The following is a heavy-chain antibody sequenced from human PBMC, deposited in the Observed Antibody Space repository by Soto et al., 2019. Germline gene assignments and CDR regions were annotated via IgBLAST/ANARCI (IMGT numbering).Heavy chain of an antibody. CDR2: IKQDGSEK. D-gene: IGHD3-9*01. Sequence: EVQLVESGGGLVQPGGSLRLSCAASGFTFSSYWMSWVRQAPGKGLEWVANIKQDGSEKYYVDSVKGRFTISRDNAKNSLYLQMNSLRAEDTAVYYCSRVWRYFDWSNFDYWGQGTLVTVSS. CDR3: SRVWRYFDWSNFDY. J-gene: IGHJ4*02. CDR1: GFTFSSYW. V-gene: IGHV3-7*03.